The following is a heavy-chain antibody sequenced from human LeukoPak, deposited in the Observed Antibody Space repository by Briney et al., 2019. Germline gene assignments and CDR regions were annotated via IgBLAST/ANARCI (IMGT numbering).Heavy chain of an antibody. V-gene: IGHV1-2*02. D-gene: IGHD3-3*01. Sequence: ASVKVSCKASGYTFTSYDINWVRQATGQGLEWMGWINPNSGGTNYAQKFQGRVTMTRDTSISTAYMELSRLRSDDTAVYYCARGGLAIFGVVARGGDYWGQGTLVTVSS. J-gene: IGHJ4*02. CDR1: GYTFTSYD. CDR2: INPNSGGT. CDR3: ARGGLAIFGVVARGGDY.